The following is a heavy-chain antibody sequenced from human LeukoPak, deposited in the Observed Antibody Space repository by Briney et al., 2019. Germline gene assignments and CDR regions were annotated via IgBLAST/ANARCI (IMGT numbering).Heavy chain of an antibody. V-gene: IGHV4-39*07. CDR3: ARHYCSGGSCSHFQH. Sequence: SETLSLTCTVSGGSISSSSYYWGWIRQPPGKGLEWIGSIYYSGSTYYNPSLKSRVTISVDTSKNQFSLKLSSVTAADTAVYYCARHYCSGGSCSHFQHWGQGTLVTVSS. CDR1: GGSISSSSYY. J-gene: IGHJ1*01. CDR2: IYYSGST. D-gene: IGHD2-15*01.